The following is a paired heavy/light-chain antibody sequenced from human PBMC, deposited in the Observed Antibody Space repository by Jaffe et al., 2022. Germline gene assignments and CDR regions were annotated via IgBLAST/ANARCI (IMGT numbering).Heavy chain of an antibody. CDR1: GYTFTGYY. V-gene: IGHV1-2*02. D-gene: IGHD3-22*01. Sequence: QVQLVQSGAEVKKPGASVKVSCKASGYTFTGYYIHWVRQAPGQGLEWMGWINPNSGGTNYAQNFQGRVTMTRDTSISTAYMELSRLRSDDTAMYYCASIYSYYYDTSGYLFDYWGQGTLVTVSS. CDR2: INPNSGGT. J-gene: IGHJ4*02. CDR3: ASIYSYYYDTSGYLFDY.
Light chain of an antibody. CDR1: SSNIGAGYD. V-gene: IGLV1-40*01. J-gene: IGLJ1*01. Sequence: QSVLTQPPSVSGAPGQRVTISCTGSSSNIGAGYDVHWYQQLPGTAPKVLIYGYSNRPSGVPDRFSGSKSGTSASLAITGLQAEDEADYYCQSHDSSLSDYVFGTGTKVTVL. CDR2: GYS. CDR3: QSHDSSLSDYV.